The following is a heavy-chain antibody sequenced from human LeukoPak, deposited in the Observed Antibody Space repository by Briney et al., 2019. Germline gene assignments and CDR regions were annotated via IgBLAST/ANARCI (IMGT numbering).Heavy chain of an antibody. CDR3: ARDRGYSYAFDY. J-gene: IGHJ4*02. CDR1: GGSISSYY. V-gene: IGHV4-4*07. CDR2: IYTSWST. Sequence: SETLSLTCTVSGGSISSYYWSWIRQPAGKGLEWIGRIYTSWSTNYNPSLKSRVTISIGTSKNQFSLKLNSVTAADTAVYYCARDRGYSYAFDYWGQGTLVTVSS. D-gene: IGHD5-18*01.